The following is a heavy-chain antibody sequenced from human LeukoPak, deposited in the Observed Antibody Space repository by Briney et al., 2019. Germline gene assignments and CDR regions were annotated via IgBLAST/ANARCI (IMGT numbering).Heavy chain of an antibody. J-gene: IGHJ4*02. V-gene: IGHV3-48*04. CDR2: IGGSGTTI. Sequence: GGSLRLSCAAPGFTFSTFSMNWVRQAPGKGLEWVSYIGGSGTTIYYADSVEGRFTISRDNAKNSLYLQMNSLRVEDTAVYYCARERFHGSGAPRYDYWGQGTLVTVSS. CDR3: ARERFHGSGAPRYDY. D-gene: IGHD3-10*01. CDR1: GFTFSTFS.